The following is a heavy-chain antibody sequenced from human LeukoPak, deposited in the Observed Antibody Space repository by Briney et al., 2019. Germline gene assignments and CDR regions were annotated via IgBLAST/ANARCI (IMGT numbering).Heavy chain of an antibody. J-gene: IGHJ3*02. CDR2: TDNDGSST. CDR1: GLPFRGHW. V-gene: IGHV3-74*01. CDR3: ARVENRDAFDI. Sequence: GGSLKPSFAAPGLPFRGHWGPWVPQASGKGVVWVSRTDNDGSSTIYADSVKGRFTISRDNAKNTVHLQMNSLRAEDTAVYYCARVENRDAFDIWGQGTMVTVSS. D-gene: IGHD1-14*01.